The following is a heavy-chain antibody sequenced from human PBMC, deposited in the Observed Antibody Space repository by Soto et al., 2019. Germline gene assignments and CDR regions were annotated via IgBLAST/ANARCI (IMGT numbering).Heavy chain of an antibody. J-gene: IGHJ4*02. D-gene: IGHD3-22*01. CDR1: GGTFSTYA. V-gene: IGHV1-69*01. CDR3: TRGWGHDSGDYCYAY. CDR2: IIPVFGTA. Sequence: QVQLVQSGAEVKKPGSSVKVSCTASGGTFSTYAISWVRQAPGQGLEWMGGIIPVFGTANYAQKFKGRVTITADESTSTAYMELRSLRSEDTALYYCTRGWGHDSGDYCYAYWGQGTLITVSS.